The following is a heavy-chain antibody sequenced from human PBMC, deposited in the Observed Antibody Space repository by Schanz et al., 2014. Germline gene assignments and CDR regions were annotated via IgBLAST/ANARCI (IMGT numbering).Heavy chain of an antibody. CDR1: TFTFDHYA. CDR3: AASSGWHPSTDY. Sequence: EVQLLESGGGLVQPGGSLRLSCSASTFTFDHYAMTWVRQAPGKGLEWVAYISSSSSTIHYADSVKGRFTISRDNAKNSLFLQMNSLRVEDTAVYYCAASSGWHPSTDYWGQGTLVTVSS. V-gene: IGHV3-48*01. J-gene: IGHJ4*02. CDR2: ISSSSSTI. D-gene: IGHD6-19*01.